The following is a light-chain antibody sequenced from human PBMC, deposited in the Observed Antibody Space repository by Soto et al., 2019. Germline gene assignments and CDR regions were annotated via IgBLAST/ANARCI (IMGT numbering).Light chain of an antibody. J-gene: IGKJ1*01. V-gene: IGKV2-28*01. CDR2: LGS. CDR1: QSLLHSNGYNY. CDR3: MQALQTPRT. Sequence: DIVMTQSPLSLPVTPGEPASISCRSSQSLLHSNGYNYLDWYLQKPGQSPQLLIYLGSNRSSGVPDRFSGSGSGTYFTLKSSRVEAEDVGFYYCMQALQTPRTFGQGTKVEIK.